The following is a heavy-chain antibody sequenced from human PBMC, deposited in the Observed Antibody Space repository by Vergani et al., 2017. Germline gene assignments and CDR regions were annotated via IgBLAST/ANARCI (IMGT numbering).Heavy chain of an antibody. V-gene: IGHV3-48*01. CDR3: ASLTSRRYYDSSGFGDAFDI. CDR1: GFTFSSYS. D-gene: IGHD3-22*01. CDR2: ISSSSSTI. Sequence: EVQLVESGGGLVQPGGSLRLSCAASGFTFSSYSMNWVRQAPGKGLEWVSYISSSSSTIYNADSVKGRFTISRDNAKNSLYLQMNSLRAEDTAVYYCASLTSRRYYDSSGFGDAFDIWGQGTMVTVSS. J-gene: IGHJ3*02.